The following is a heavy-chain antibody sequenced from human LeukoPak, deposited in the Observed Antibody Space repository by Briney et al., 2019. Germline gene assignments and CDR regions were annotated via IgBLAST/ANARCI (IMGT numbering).Heavy chain of an antibody. CDR1: GYTFTYRY. D-gene: IGHD4-23*01. J-gene: IGHJ6*02. CDR2: ITPFNGNT. CDR3: ASTHDYGGNSDYYYGMDV. V-gene: IGHV1-45*02. Sequence: GASVKVSCKASGYTFTYRYLHWVRQAPGQALEWMGWITPFNGNTNYAQKFQDRVTITRDRSMSTAYMELSSLRSEDTPMYYCASTHDYGGNSDYYYGMDVWGQGTTVTVSS.